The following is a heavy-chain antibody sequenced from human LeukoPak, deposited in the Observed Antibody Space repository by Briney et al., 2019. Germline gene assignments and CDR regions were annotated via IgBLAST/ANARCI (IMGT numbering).Heavy chain of an antibody. V-gene: IGHV3-21*01. CDR1: GFTFSSYS. D-gene: IGHD3-3*01. Sequence: SGGSLRLSCAASGFTFSSYSMNWVRQAPGKGLEWVSSISSSSSYIYYADSVKGRFTISRDNAKNSLYLQMNSLRAEDTAVYYCARLGFWSGYYRRDDYWGQGTLVTVSS. CDR2: ISSSSSYI. CDR3: ARLGFWSGYYRRDDY. J-gene: IGHJ4*02.